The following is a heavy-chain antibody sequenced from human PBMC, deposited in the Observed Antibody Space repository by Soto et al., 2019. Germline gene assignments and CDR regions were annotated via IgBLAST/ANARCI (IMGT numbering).Heavy chain of an antibody. Sequence: ASVKVSCKASGYTFTSYGISWVRQAPGQGLEWMGWISAYNGNTNYAQKLQGRVTMTTDTSTSTAYTELRSLRSDDTAVYYCARDQGHDDSSPGGYWGQGVLVTVSS. CDR3: ARDQGHDDSSPGGY. CDR2: ISAYNGNT. V-gene: IGHV1-18*01. CDR1: GYTFTSYG. D-gene: IGHD3-22*01. J-gene: IGHJ4*02.